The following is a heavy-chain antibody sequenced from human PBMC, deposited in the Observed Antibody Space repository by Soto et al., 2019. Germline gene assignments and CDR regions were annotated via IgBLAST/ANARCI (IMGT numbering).Heavy chain of an antibody. J-gene: IGHJ1*01. Sequence: PSETLSLTFTVSSGSISSYYWSWIRQPPGKGLEWIGYIYYSGSTKYNPSLKTRVTMSIDTSKNQFSLRLSSVTAADTAVYFCARHCSGGSCYSGAEYFQHWGQGILVTVSS. CDR1: SGSISSYY. D-gene: IGHD2-15*01. V-gene: IGHV4-59*08. CDR3: ARHCSGGSCYSGAEYFQH. CDR2: IYYSGST.